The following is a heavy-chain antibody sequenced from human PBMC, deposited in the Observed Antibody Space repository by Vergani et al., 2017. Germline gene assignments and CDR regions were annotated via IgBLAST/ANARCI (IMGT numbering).Heavy chain of an antibody. D-gene: IGHD3-3*01. CDR1: GASIRSSNYY. V-gene: IGHV4-39*01. J-gene: IGHJ5*02. CDR2: IYYSGST. CDR3: ARHSTVEWLIKSRWIDP. Sequence: QLQLQESGPGLVKPSATLSLTCSVSGASIRSSNYYWGWIRQPPGKGLEWIAIIYYSGSTYYNPSLKSRVTISVDTSKNQFSLKLSSVTAADTAVYFCARHSTVEWLIKSRWIDPWGQGILVTVSS.